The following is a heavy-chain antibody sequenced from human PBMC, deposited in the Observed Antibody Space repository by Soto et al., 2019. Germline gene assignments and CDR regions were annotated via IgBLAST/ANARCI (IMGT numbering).Heavy chain of an antibody. D-gene: IGHD6-19*01. J-gene: IGHJ6*02. V-gene: IGHV3-48*03. CDR2: ISSSGSTI. CDR3: ARVNTWYSSGWLNYAGGSNYYYYGMDV. Sequence: PGGSLRLSCTASGFTFSSYEMNWVRQAPGKGLEWVSYISSSGSTIYYADSVKGRFTISRDNAKNSLYLQMNSLRAEDTAVYYCARVNTWYSSGWLNYAGGSNYYYYGMDVWGQGTTVTVSS. CDR1: GFTFSSYE.